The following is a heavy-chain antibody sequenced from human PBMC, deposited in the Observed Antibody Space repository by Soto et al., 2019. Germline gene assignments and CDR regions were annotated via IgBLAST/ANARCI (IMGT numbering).Heavy chain of an antibody. D-gene: IGHD6-19*01. Sequence: ASVKVSCKASGYTSTSYGINWVRQATGQGLEWMGWMNPNSGNTGYAQKFQGRVTMTRNTSISTAYMELSSLRSEDTAVYYCARGGAVAGYYYYGMDVWGQGTTVTVSS. V-gene: IGHV1-8*01. CDR2: MNPNSGNT. CDR3: ARGGAVAGYYYYGMDV. J-gene: IGHJ6*02. CDR1: GYTSTSYG.